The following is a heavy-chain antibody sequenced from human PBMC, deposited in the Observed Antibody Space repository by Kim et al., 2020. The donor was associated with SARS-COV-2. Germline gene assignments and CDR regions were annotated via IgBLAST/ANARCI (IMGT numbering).Heavy chain of an antibody. CDR2: INHSGST. CDR3: ARAHYTSSSL. D-gene: IGHD6-13*01. CDR1: GGSFSGYY. V-gene: IGHV4-34*01. J-gene: IGHJ4*02. Sequence: SETLSLTCAVYGGSFSGYYWSWIRQPPGKGLEWIGEINHSGSTNYNPSLKSRVTISVDTSKNQFSLKLSSVTAADTAVYYCARAHYTSSSLWGQGTLVT.